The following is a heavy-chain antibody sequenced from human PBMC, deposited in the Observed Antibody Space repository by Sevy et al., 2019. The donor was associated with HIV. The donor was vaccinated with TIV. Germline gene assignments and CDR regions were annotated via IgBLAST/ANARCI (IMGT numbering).Heavy chain of an antibody. CDR2: ISYDGSNK. V-gene: IGHV3-30-3*01. CDR1: GFTFSSYA. D-gene: IGHD6-13*01. J-gene: IGHJ4*02. Sequence: GGSLRLSCAASGFTFSSYAMHWVRQAPGKGLEWVAVISYDGSNKYYADSVKGRFTISRENSKNTLYLQMNSLRAEDTAVYYCARDPQAAAGTSHFDYWGQGTLVTVSS. CDR3: ARDPQAAAGTSHFDY.